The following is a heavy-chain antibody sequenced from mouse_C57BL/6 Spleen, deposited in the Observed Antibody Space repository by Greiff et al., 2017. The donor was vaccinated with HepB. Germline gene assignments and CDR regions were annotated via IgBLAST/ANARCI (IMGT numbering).Heavy chain of an antibody. J-gene: IGHJ3*01. CDR3: LYDGYYERFAY. V-gene: IGHV1-80*01. Sequence: QVQLKESGAELVKPGASVKISCKASGYAFSSYWMNWVKQRPGKGLEWIGQIYPGDGDTNYNGKFKGKATLTADKSSSTAYMQLSSLTSEDSAVYFCLYDGYYERFAYWGQGTLVTVSA. CDR2: IYPGDGDT. CDR1: GYAFSSYW. D-gene: IGHD2-3*01.